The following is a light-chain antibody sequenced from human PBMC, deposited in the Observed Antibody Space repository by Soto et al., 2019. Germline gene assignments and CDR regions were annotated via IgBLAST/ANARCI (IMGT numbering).Light chain of an antibody. CDR3: QQLNAYPLT. V-gene: IGKV1-9*01. CDR1: QCISTY. J-gene: IGKJ4*01. CDR2: AAS. Sequence: DIQLTQSPSLLSASVGDRVTITCRASQCISTYLAWYQQTSGKAPKLLISAASTLQRGVPSRFSGSGSGTQFTLTISSLQPEDFATYYCQQLNAYPLTFGGGTRVEIK.